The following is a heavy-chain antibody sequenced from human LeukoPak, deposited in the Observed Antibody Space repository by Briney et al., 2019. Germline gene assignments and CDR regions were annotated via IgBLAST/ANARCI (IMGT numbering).Heavy chain of an antibody. V-gene: IGHV3-53*01. CDR1: GFTFSSNY. Sequence: GGSLRLSCAASGFTFSSNYISWVRQAPGKGLEGVSVIYSGGSTYYADSVKGRFTISRDNSKNTLYLQMNSLRAEDTAVYYCAREYDILTGYSTWGQGTLVTVSS. CDR3: AREYDILTGYST. CDR2: IYSGGST. J-gene: IGHJ5*02. D-gene: IGHD3-9*01.